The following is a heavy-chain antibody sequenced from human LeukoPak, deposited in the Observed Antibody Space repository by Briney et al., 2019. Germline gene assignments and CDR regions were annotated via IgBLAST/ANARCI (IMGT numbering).Heavy chain of an antibody. CDR3: ARGSIVGAKTLGFGAFDI. CDR1: GYTFTSYG. Sequence: GASVKVSCKASGYTFTSYGISWVRQAPGQGLEWMGIINPSGGSRSYAQKFQGRVTMTRDTSTSTVYMELSSLRSEDTAVYYCARGSIVGAKTLGFGAFDIWGQGTMVTVSS. V-gene: IGHV1-46*01. D-gene: IGHD1-26*01. CDR2: INPSGGSR. J-gene: IGHJ3*02.